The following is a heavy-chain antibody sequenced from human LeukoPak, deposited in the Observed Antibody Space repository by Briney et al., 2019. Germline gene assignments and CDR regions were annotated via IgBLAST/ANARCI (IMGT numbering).Heavy chain of an antibody. J-gene: IGHJ2*01. CDR3: ARGGWYSYWYFDL. D-gene: IGHD6-19*01. Sequence: GRSLRLSCTASGFTFSSYAMHWVRQAPGKGLEWVAVISYDGSNKYYADSVKGRFTISRDNSKNTLYLQMNSLRAEDTAVYYCARGGWYSYWYFDLWGRGTLVTVSS. CDR1: GFTFSSYA. CDR2: ISYDGSNK. V-gene: IGHV3-30*04.